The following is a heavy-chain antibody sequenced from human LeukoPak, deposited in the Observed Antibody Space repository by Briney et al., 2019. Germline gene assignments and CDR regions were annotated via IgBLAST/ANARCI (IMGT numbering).Heavy chain of an antibody. J-gene: IGHJ4*02. CDR2: IETDGSST. CDR1: GFTFSTYW. D-gene: IGHD6-19*01. V-gene: IGHV3-74*01. Sequence: GGSLRLSCAASGFTFSTYWMHWVRQAPGKGLVWVSRIETDGSSTSYADSVKGRFTISRDNAKNTLCLQMNSLRAEDTAVYYCARDPSAVAGFFDYWGQGTLVTVSS. CDR3: ARDPSAVAGFFDY.